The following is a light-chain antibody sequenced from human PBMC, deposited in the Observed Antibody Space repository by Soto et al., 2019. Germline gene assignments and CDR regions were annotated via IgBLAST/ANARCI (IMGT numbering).Light chain of an antibody. J-gene: IGLJ3*02. CDR3: SSYTITNTWV. CDR2: DVA. Sequence: QSALTQPASMSGSPGQSITISCTGTSSDIGAFNYVSWYQQHPGKTPKLIIYDVAVRPSGVSNRFSGSKSGNAASLTISGLQAEDEAHYYCSSYTITNTWVFGGGTQLTVL. V-gene: IGLV2-14*03. CDR1: SSDIGAFNY.